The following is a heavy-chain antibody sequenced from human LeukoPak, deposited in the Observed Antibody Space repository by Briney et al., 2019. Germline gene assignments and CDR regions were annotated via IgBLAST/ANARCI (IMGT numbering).Heavy chain of an antibody. Sequence: PGGSLRLSCAASGFTFSSNYMSWVRQAPGKGLEWVSVIYSGGSTYYADSVKGRFTISRHDPKNTLYLQMNSLRPEDTAVYYCARLEMATITHAFDIWGQGAMVTVSS. CDR1: GFTFSSNY. CDR3: ARLEMATITHAFDI. CDR2: IYSGGST. V-gene: IGHV3-53*04. J-gene: IGHJ3*02. D-gene: IGHD5-24*01.